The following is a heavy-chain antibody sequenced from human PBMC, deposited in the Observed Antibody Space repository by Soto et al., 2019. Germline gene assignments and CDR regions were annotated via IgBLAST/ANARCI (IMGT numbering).Heavy chain of an antibody. V-gene: IGHV3-21*01. J-gene: IGHJ4*02. CDR3: ARANVDTSVVNEYYFDY. Sequence: GGSLSLSCAVFGFTFSNYKMSWVRQAPGKGLEWVSSVSSTSGYIYYGDSVKGRFTISRDTAKNSLYLQMNSLRAEDTAVYYCARANVDTSVVNEYYFDYWGQGTLVTVSS. CDR1: GFTFSNYK. D-gene: IGHD5-18*01. CDR2: VSSTSGYI.